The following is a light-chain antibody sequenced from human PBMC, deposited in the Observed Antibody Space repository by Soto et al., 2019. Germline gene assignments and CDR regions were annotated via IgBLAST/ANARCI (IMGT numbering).Light chain of an antibody. Sequence: EIVMTRSPATLSLSPGQRATLSCRASQSVSSKLAWYQQRPGQAPRLLIYSASTRATGIPARFSGSGSGTEFTLTIISLQSEDFAVYYCHQYNQWLTWTFGQGTKVDI. CDR2: SAS. V-gene: IGKV3-15*01. CDR3: HQYNQWLTWT. CDR1: QSVSSK. J-gene: IGKJ1*01.